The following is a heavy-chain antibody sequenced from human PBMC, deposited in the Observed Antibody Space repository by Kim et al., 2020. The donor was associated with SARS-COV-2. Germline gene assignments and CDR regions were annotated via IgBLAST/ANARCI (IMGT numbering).Heavy chain of an antibody. D-gene: IGHD1-26*01. CDR3: ARDSGEDAFDI. Sequence: GGSLRLSCAASGFTFSSYAMHWVRQAPGKGLEWVAVISYDGSNKYYADSVKGRFTISRDNSKNTLYLQMNSLRAEDTAVYYCARDSGEDAFDIWGQGIMVTVSS. J-gene: IGHJ3*02. V-gene: IGHV3-30*04. CDR2: ISYDGSNK. CDR1: GFTFSSYA.